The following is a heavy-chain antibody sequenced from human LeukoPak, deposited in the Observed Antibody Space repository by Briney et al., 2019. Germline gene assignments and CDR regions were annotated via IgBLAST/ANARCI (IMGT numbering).Heavy chain of an antibody. V-gene: IGHV3-21*04. CDR3: AKDDYYYYMDV. Sequence: GGSLRLSCAASGFTFSSYSMNWVRQAPGKGLEWVSSISSSSSYIYYADSVKGRFTISRDNSKNTLYLQMNSLRAEDTAVYYCAKDDYYYYMDVRGKGTTVTVSS. CDR2: ISSSSSYI. CDR1: GFTFSSYS. J-gene: IGHJ6*03.